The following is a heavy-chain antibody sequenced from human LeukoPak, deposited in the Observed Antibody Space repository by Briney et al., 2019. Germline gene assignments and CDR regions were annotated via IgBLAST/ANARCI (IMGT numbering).Heavy chain of an antibody. CDR1: GFTFSSYS. V-gene: IGHV3-21*01. Sequence: GGSLRLSCGASGFTFSSYSMNWVRQAPGMGLEWVSSISSTSNYIYYADSVKGRFTISRDNAKSSLYLQMNSLRAEDTAVYYCAREVGTDSSWFANWFDPWGQGTLVTVSS. D-gene: IGHD6-13*01. CDR3: AREVGTDSSWFANWFDP. J-gene: IGHJ5*02. CDR2: ISSTSNYI.